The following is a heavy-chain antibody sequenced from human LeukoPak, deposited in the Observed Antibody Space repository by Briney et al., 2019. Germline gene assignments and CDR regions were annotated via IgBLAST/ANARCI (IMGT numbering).Heavy chain of an antibody. CDR2: IYTSGST. CDR1: GGSISSYY. D-gene: IGHD3-3*01. V-gene: IGHV4-4*07. CDR3: AREGPVLRFLEWSANPHYYYYMDV. J-gene: IGHJ6*03. Sequence: SETLSLTCTVSGGSISSYYWSWIRQPAGKGLEWIGRIYTSGSTNYNPSLKSRVTMSVDTSKNQFSLNLSSVTAADTAVYYCAREGPVLRFLEWSANPHYYYYMDVWGKGTTVTVSS.